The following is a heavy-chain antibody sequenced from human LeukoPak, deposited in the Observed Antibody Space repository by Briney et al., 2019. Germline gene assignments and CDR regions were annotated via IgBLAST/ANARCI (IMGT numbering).Heavy chain of an antibody. CDR3: ARDYFGAGILDY. Sequence: GGSLRLSCTASGFTLSSYEMNWVRQAPGKGLEWVSYISSSGSTIYYGDSVKGRFTISRDNAKNSLYLQMNSLRAEDTAVYYCARDYFGAGILDYWGQGTLVSVSS. V-gene: IGHV3-48*03. D-gene: IGHD3-10*01. J-gene: IGHJ4*02. CDR1: GFTLSSYE. CDR2: ISSSGSTI.